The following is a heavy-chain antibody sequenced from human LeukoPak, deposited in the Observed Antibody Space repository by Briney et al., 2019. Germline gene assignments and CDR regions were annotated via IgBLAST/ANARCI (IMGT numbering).Heavy chain of an antibody. CDR2: IYSGGST. J-gene: IGHJ4*02. CDR3: ARRAPLSSSKDSSGYYSDY. Sequence: GGSLRLSCAVSGFTVSSNYMSWVRQAPGKGLEWVSVIYSGGSTYYADSVKGRFTISRDNSKNTLYLQMNSLRAEDTAVYYCARRAPLSSSKDSSGYYSDYWGQGTQVTVSS. D-gene: IGHD3-22*01. CDR1: GFTVSSNY. V-gene: IGHV3-66*01.